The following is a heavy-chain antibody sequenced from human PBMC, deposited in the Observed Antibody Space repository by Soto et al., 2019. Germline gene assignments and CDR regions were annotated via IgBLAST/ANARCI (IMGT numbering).Heavy chain of an antibody. Sequence: SSETLSLTCTVSGGSISSGGYYWSWIRQHPGKGLEWIGYIYYSGSTYYNPSLKSRVTISVDTSKNQFSLKLSSVTAADTAVYYCANMAVAATPQDDGYFDYWGQGTLVTVSS. D-gene: IGHD2-15*01. V-gene: IGHV4-31*03. CDR3: ANMAVAATPQDDGYFDY. CDR2: IYYSGST. J-gene: IGHJ4*02. CDR1: GGSISSGGYY.